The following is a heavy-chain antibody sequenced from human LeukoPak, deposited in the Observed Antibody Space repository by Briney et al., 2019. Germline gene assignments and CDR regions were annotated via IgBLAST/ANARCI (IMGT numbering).Heavy chain of an antibody. Sequence: QSGGSLRLSCAASGFTVSSNYMSWVRQPPGKGLEWVSVIYSGGSTYYADSVKGRFTISRENSKNTLYLQMNSLRAEDTAVYYCARVDTDYGDYFDYWGQGTLVTVSS. CDR3: ARVDTDYGDYFDY. J-gene: IGHJ4*02. CDR2: IYSGGST. D-gene: IGHD4-17*01. V-gene: IGHV3-53*01. CDR1: GFTVSSNY.